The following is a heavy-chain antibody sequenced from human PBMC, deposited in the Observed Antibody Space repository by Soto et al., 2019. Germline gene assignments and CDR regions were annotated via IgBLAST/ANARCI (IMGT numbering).Heavy chain of an antibody. CDR2: IYSNGGT. J-gene: IGHJ6*02. D-gene: IGHD1-26*01. CDR3: VSQGIGALHGLVDV. Sequence: QVQLQASGPGLVKPSDTLSLTCTVSGDSIGTYNWGWIRQPPGKRLEWIGYIYSNGGTSYNPALKSRVPISADTSTTQFSLRLSAVTAADTAVYYCVSQGIGALHGLVDVWGQGTTVTVSS. CDR1: GDSIGTYN. V-gene: IGHV4-59*08.